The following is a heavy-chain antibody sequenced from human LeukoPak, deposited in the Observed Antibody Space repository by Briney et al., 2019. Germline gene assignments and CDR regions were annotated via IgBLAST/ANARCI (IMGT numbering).Heavy chain of an antibody. CDR2: IGSGSVYI. CDR3: ARSLYNYGPGADS. J-gene: IGHJ5*01. CDR1: RFTFSDYS. V-gene: IGHV3-21*01. Sequence: GGSLRPSCAASRFTFSDYSMNWVRQAPGKGLQWVASIGSGSVYIYYADSMKGRFTISRDNAKNSMYLQMNSLRAEDTAVYYCARSLYNYGPGADSWGQGTLVTVSS. D-gene: IGHD3-16*01.